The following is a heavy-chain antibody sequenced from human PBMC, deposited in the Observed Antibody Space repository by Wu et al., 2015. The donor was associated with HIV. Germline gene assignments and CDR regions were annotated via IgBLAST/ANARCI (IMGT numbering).Heavy chain of an antibody. CDR3: AEDTNAK. Sequence: QVQLVQSGAEVKKPGASVKVSCRASGYTFTDQYIHWVRQAPGQGLEWMGRINGDTGDTRQSKKFQGRLVLARDTPSTTAYMILKDLREDDTATYYCAEDTNAKWGQGTLVIVSS. CDR1: GYTFTDQY. CDR2: INGDTGDT. J-gene: IGHJ4*02. V-gene: IGHV1/OR15-1*04.